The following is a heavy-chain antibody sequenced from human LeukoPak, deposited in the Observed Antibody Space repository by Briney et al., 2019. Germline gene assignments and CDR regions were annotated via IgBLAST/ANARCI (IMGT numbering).Heavy chain of an antibody. V-gene: IGHV3-23*01. CDR1: GFTFRTYA. CDR2: IGVSGST. Sequence: GGSLRDSCAASGFTFRTYAMNWVRQAPGKGLEWVSGIGVSGSTYYADSVKGRFTISRDNSKNTLYLQIDSLRVEDTAVYYCATALLRASTYMDVWGKGTTVTVSS. CDR3: ATALLRASTYMDV. D-gene: IGHD1-1*01. J-gene: IGHJ6*03.